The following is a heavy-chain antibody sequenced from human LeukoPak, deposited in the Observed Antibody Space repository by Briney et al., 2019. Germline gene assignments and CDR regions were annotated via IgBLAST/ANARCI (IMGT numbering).Heavy chain of an antibody. J-gene: IGHJ4*02. CDR1: GYTFTGYY. Sequence: ASVKVSCKASGYTFTGYYMHWVRQAPGQGLEWVGWINPNSGGTNYAQKFQGRVTMTRDTSISTAYMEVSRLRSDDTAVYYCARDRSLNDYGDYSFDYWGQGTLVTVSS. V-gene: IGHV1-2*02. D-gene: IGHD4-17*01. CDR3: ARDRSLNDYGDYSFDY. CDR2: INPNSGGT.